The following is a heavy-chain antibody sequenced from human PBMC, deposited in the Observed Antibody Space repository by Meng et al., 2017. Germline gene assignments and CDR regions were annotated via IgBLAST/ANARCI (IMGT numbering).Heavy chain of an antibody. V-gene: IGHV1-69*06. CDR2: IIPIFGTA. J-gene: IGHJ6*02. Sequence: SVKVSCKASGGTFSSYAISWVRQAPGQGLEWMGGIIPIFGTANYAQKFQGRVTITADKSTSTAYMELSSLRSEDTAVYYCARRGADTAMVYYYYGMDVWGQGTTVTVSS. CDR1: GGTFSSYA. CDR3: ARRGADTAMVYYYYGMDV. D-gene: IGHD5-18*01.